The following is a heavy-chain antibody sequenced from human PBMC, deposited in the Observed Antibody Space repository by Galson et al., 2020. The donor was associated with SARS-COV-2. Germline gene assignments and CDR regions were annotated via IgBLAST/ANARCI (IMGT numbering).Heavy chain of an antibody. CDR1: GGSISSYY. CDR3: ARFYDSSGYYPKLTPYWYFDL. J-gene: IGHJ2*01. CDR2: IYYSGST. Sequence: SETLSLTCTVSGGSISSYYWSWIRQPPGKGLEWIGYIYYSGSTNYNPSLKSRVTISVDTSKNQFSLKLSSVTAADTAVYYCARFYDSSGYYPKLTPYWYFDLWGRGTLVTVSS. V-gene: IGHV4-59*01. D-gene: IGHD3-22*01.